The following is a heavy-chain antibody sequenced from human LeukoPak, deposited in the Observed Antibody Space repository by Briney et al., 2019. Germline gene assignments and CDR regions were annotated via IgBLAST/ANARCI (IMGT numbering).Heavy chain of an antibody. CDR2: FDPEDGET. Sequence: APVKVSCKVSGYTLTELSMHWVRQAPGKGLEWMGGFDPEDGETIYAQKFQGRVTMTEDTSTDTAYMELSSLRSEDTAVYYCATIPNRGASYFYFDYWGQGTLVTVSS. D-gene: IGHD1-26*01. V-gene: IGHV1-24*01. J-gene: IGHJ4*02. CDR1: GYTLTELS. CDR3: ATIPNRGASYFYFDY.